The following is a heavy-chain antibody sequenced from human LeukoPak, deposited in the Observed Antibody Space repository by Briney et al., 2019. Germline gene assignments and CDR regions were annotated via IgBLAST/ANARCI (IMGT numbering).Heavy chain of an antibody. CDR2: ISGSGGST. D-gene: IGHD2-2*01. CDR3: AKESRYQLLRGMVDY. Sequence: GGSLRLSCAASGFTFSSYAMSWVRQAPGKGLEWVSAISGSGGSTSYADSVKGRFTISRDNSKNTLYLQMNSLRAEDTAVYYCAKESRYQLLRGMVDYWGQGTLVTVSS. V-gene: IGHV3-23*01. CDR1: GFTFSSYA. J-gene: IGHJ4*02.